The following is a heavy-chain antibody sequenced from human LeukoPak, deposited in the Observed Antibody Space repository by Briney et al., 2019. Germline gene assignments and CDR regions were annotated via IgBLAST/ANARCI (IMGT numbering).Heavy chain of an antibody. CDR3: SRYSNYGAFDI. Sequence: PSETLSLTCTVSGGSISSYYWCWIRQPPGKGLEWIGYIYYSGSTNYNPSLKSRVTISVDTSKNQFSLKLSSVTAADTAVYYCSRYSNYGAFDIWGQGTMVTVSS. CDR1: GGSISSYY. J-gene: IGHJ3*02. CDR2: IYYSGST. D-gene: IGHD4-11*01. V-gene: IGHV4-59*12.